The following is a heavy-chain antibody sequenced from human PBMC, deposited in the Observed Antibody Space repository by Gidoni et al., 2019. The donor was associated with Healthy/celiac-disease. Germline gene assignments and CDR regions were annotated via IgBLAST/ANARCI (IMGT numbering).Heavy chain of an antibody. V-gene: IGHV1-69*01. CDR2: IIPIFGTA. CDR3: ASSCTKYYYYYYIDV. CDR1: GGTFTRYA. Sequence: QAQQVQSGAEVQKPASSVKVSCKASGGTFTRYAISWVRQAPGQGLEWMGGIIPIFGTANYAQKVEGRVTSTAYESTSTASGELSSLRSEDTAVYYCASSCTKYYYYYYIDVWGKGTTVTVSS. J-gene: IGHJ6*03. D-gene: IGHD2-8*01.